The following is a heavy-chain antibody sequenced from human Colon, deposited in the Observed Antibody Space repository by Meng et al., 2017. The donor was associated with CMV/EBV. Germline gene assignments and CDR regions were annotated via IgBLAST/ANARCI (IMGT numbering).Heavy chain of an antibody. Sequence: GESLKISCVASGFIFSSYWMTWVRQGPGTGLERVANINRDGSDKYYVDSVKGRFTISRDNAKNSVYLQMNSLRAKDTAVYYCARDEYTSGWYDTWGQGTLVTVSS. CDR1: GFIFSSYW. V-gene: IGHV3-7*01. CDR3: ARDEYTSGWYDT. CDR2: INRDGSDK. D-gene: IGHD6-19*01. J-gene: IGHJ5*02.